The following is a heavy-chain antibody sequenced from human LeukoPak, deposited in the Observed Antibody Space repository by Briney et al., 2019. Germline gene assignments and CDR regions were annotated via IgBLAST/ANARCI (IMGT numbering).Heavy chain of an antibody. Sequence: SVKVSCKASGGTFNSYAISWVRQAPGQGLEWMGGIIPIFGTANYAQKFQGRVTITADESTSTAYMELSSLRSEDTAVYYCARGEFGGYYYYYYMDVWGKGTTVTVSS. CDR1: GGTFNSYA. V-gene: IGHV1-69*13. CDR3: ARGEFGGYYYYYYMDV. CDR2: IIPIFGTA. J-gene: IGHJ6*03. D-gene: IGHD3-10*01.